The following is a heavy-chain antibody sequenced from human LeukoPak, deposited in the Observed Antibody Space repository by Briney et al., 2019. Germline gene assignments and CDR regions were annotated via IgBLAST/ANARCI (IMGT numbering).Heavy chain of an antibody. Sequence: PGGSLRLSCAASGFIFSDSWMHWVRQGPGMGLVWVSRINIYGNITTYADSVKGRFTVSRDNAKNTLDLQMNSLRAEDTAVYYCAREQTTLTKFGFDIWGLGTMVTVSS. D-gene: IGHD4-17*01. J-gene: IGHJ3*02. CDR2: INIYGNIT. CDR3: AREQTTLTKFGFDI. V-gene: IGHV3-74*01. CDR1: GFIFSDSW.